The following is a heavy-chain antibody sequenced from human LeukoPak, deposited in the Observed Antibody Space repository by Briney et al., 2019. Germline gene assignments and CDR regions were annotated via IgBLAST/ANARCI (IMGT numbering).Heavy chain of an antibody. J-gene: IGHJ6*03. D-gene: IGHD3-10*01. V-gene: IGHV4-59*01. CDR2: IYYSGST. CDR1: GGSISSYY. Sequence: PSETLSLTCTVSGGSISSYYWSWIRQPPGKGLEWIGYIYYSGSTNYNPSLKSRVTISVDTSKNQFSLKLSSVTAADTAVYYCARVRSGSLPYYYYYMDVWGKGTTVTVSS. CDR3: ARVRSGSLPYYYYYMDV.